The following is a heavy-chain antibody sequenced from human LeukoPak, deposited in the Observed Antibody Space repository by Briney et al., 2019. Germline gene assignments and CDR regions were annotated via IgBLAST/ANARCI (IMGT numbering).Heavy chain of an antibody. CDR3: ARVAAASNNWFDP. CDR2: IIPIFGTA. CDR1: GGTFSSYA. D-gene: IGHD6-13*01. V-gene: IGHV1-69*13. J-gene: IGHJ5*02. Sequence: SVKVSCKASGGTFSSYAISWVRQAPGQGLEWMGGIIPIFGTANYAQKFQGRVTITAGESTSTAYMELSSLRSEDTAVYYCARVAAASNNWFDPWGQGTLVTVSS.